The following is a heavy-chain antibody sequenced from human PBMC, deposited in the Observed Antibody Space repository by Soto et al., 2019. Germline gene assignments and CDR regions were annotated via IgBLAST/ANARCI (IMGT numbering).Heavy chain of an antibody. CDR3: AKPHFYPGYIYSQNRFDP. Sequence: SETLSLTCAVYGGSFSGYYWSWIRQPPGKGLEWMGEINQSGRTNYNPSLKSRVTMSVDTSKNQFSLKLSSVTAADTAVYYCAKPHFYPGYIYSQNRFDPWGQGPLVTVSS. D-gene: IGHD5-18*01. CDR1: GGSFSGYY. CDR2: INQSGRT. V-gene: IGHV4-34*01. J-gene: IGHJ5*02.